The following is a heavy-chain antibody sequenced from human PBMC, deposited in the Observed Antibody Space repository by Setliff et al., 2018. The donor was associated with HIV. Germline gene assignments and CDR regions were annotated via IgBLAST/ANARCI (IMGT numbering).Heavy chain of an antibody. CDR3: SRIRWSYYGMDV. J-gene: IGHJ6*02. CDR1: GFTFSSYW. V-gene: IGHV3-7*01. Sequence: PGESLTISCAASGFTFSSYWMNWVRQAPGKGLEWVATIKYDGSGNTYVDSVKGRFTISRDNAKNSLFLQMNSLRVDDTAVYFCSRIRWSYYGMDVWGQGTTVTVSS. CDR2: IKYDGSGN. D-gene: IGHD2-15*01.